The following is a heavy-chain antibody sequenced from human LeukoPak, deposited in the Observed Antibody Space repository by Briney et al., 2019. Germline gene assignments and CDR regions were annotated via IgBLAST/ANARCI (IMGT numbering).Heavy chain of an antibody. CDR1: GGSISSSSYY. D-gene: IGHD2-15*01. CDR2: VSDSGDYT. Sequence: ETLSLTCTVSGGSISSSSYYWGWIRQPPGKGLEWVSSVSDSGDYTYYADSVKGRFTISRDNSKNTLYLQVNSLRAEDTAVYYCAKAPISKDCSGGSCYLFDYWGQGTLVTVSS. CDR3: AKAPISKDCSGGSCYLFDY. J-gene: IGHJ4*02. V-gene: IGHV3-23*01.